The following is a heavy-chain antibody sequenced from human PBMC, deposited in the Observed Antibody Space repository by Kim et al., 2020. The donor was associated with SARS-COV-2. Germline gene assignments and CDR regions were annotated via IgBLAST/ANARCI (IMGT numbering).Heavy chain of an antibody. D-gene: IGHD2-8*02. CDR2: FSIAEHRR. V-gene: IGHV3-9*02. Sequence: GGSLRLSCAASGFTADLLAMHWFRQLQGGSMMCTLGFSIAEHRRGFADYVKNRFVVFRDTAKNTLYLQMNGLRAEDSALYFCARDSAPGGCDSWGQGVLVPVSS. J-gene: IGHJ5*01. CDR3: ARDSAPGGCDS. CDR1: GFTADLLA.